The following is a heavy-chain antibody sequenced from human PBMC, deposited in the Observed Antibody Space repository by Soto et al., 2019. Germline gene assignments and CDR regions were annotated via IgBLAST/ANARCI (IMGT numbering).Heavy chain of an antibody. J-gene: IGHJ3*02. CDR2: ISGSGGRT. CDR3: AKVVGYSGYRDAFDI. D-gene: IGHD5-12*01. V-gene: IGHV3-23*01. Sequence: EVQLLESGGGLVQPGGSLRLSCAASGFTFSSYAMAWVRQAPGKGLKWVSVISGSGGRTYSADSVKGRFTISRDDSKNTVYLQMNSLRAEDMAVYYCAKVVGYSGYRDAFDIWGQGTMVTVSS. CDR1: GFTFSSYA.